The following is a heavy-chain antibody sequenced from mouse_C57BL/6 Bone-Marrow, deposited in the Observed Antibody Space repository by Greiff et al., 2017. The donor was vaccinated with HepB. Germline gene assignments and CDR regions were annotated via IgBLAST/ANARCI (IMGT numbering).Heavy chain of an antibody. J-gene: IGHJ3*01. Sequence: EVKLMESGGGLVKPGGSLKLSCAASGFTFSDYGMHWVRQAPEKGLEWVAYISSGSSTIYYADTVKGRFTISRDNAKNTLFLQMTSLRSEDTAMYYCARGDGYPWFAYWGQGTLVTVSA. V-gene: IGHV5-17*01. CDR2: ISSGSSTI. CDR3: ARGDGYPWFAY. CDR1: GFTFSDYG. D-gene: IGHD2-3*01.